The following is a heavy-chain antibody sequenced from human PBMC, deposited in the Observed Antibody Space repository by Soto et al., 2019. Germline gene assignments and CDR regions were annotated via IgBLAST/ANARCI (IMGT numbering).Heavy chain of an antibody. V-gene: IGHV4-39*01. CDR3: ARGLSSPSAAGV. Sequence: QLQLQESGPGLVKPSETLSLTCAVSGGSVSSGGNYWGWIRQSPGKGLEWIGSVHDTGTTHYNPSLTSRVTISVDTSKNQFSLNVNSVTAADTAVYYCARGLSSPSAAGVWGQGTLATVSS. CDR2: VHDTGTT. D-gene: IGHD6-6*01. CDR1: GGSVSSGGNY. J-gene: IGHJ4*02.